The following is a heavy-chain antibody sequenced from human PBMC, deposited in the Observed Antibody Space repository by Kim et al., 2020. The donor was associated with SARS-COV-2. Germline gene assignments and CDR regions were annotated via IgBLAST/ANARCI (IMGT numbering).Heavy chain of an antibody. V-gene: IGHV3-23*01. CDR1: GFTFSTYA. CDR3: AKDQAGLYSGSLHFDY. D-gene: IGHD6-13*01. J-gene: IGHJ4*02. Sequence: GGSLRLSCAASGFTFSTYAMSWVRQAPGKGLEWVSGTSGSGDNTYYADSVKGRFTISRDNSKNTLYLQMNSLRAEDTAVYYCAKDQAGLYSGSLHFDYWGQRTLVTVSS. CDR2: TSGSGDNT.